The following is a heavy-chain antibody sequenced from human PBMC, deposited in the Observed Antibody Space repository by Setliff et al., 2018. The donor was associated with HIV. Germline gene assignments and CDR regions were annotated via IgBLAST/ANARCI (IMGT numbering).Heavy chain of an antibody. Sequence: PSETLSLTCPVSGYSISSGYYWGWIRQPPGRGLEWIGAIHHSGNTYYNPSLKSRVTMSVDKSKNQLSLKLWSVTAADTAVYYCARHRGMPGTTWYNHYMDVWGTGATVTVSS. J-gene: IGHJ6*03. V-gene: IGHV4-38-2*01. CDR1: GYSISSGYY. CDR2: IHHSGNT. CDR3: ARHRGMPGTTWYNHYMDV. D-gene: IGHD1-7*01.